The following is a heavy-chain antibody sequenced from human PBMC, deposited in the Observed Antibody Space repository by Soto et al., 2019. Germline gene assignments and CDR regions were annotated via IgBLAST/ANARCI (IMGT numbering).Heavy chain of an antibody. J-gene: IGHJ4*02. Sequence: PGGSLRLSCAASGFTFSSYAMSWVRQAPGKGLEWVSAISGSGGSTYYADSVKGRFTISRDNSKNTLYLQMNSLRAEDTAVYYCAKVFGGGYSGYDLFDYWGQGTLVTVSS. CDR1: GFTFSSYA. CDR3: AKVFGGGYSGYDLFDY. D-gene: IGHD5-12*01. V-gene: IGHV3-23*01. CDR2: ISGSGGST.